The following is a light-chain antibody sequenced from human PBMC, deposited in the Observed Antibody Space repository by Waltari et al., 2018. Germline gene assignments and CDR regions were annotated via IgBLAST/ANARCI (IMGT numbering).Light chain of an antibody. J-gene: IGLJ3*02. CDR1: SRDVGGYNY. CDR3: SSYTSSATWV. Sequence: QSALTQPASVSGSPGQSITIPCTGTSRDVGGYNYVSWYQPHPGKAPKLMIYEVSHRPSGVSIRFSGSKSGNTASLTISGLQAEDEADYYCSSYTSSATWVFGGGTKLTVI. V-gene: IGLV2-14*01. CDR2: EVS.